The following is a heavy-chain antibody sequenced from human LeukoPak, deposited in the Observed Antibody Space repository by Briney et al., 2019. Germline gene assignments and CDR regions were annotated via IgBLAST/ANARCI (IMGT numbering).Heavy chain of an antibody. CDR2: INHSGST. Sequence: SETLSLTCAVYGGSFSGYYWSWIRQPPGKGLEWIGEINHSGSTYYNPSLKSRVTISVDTSKNQFSLKLSSVTAADTAVYYCARAGLNGDVDYWGQGTLVTVSS. CDR3: ARAGLNGDVDY. CDR1: GGSFSGYY. D-gene: IGHD4-17*01. V-gene: IGHV4-34*01. J-gene: IGHJ4*02.